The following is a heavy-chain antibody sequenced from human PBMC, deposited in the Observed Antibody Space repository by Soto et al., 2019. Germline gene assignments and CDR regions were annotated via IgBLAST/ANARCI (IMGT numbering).Heavy chain of an antibody. Sequence: ASVKVSCKASGYTFTSYYMHWVRQAPGQGLEWMGIINPSGGSTSYAQKFQGRVTMTRDTSTSTVYMELSSLRSEDTAVYYCTRDPLGYCSGGSCYSGGVWFDPWGQGTLVTVSS. CDR2: INPSGGST. J-gene: IGHJ5*02. CDR1: GYTFTSYY. CDR3: TRDPLGYCSGGSCYSGGVWFDP. D-gene: IGHD2-15*01. V-gene: IGHV1-46*01.